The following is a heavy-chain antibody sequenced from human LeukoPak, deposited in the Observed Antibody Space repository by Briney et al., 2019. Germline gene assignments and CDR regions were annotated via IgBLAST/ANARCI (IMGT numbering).Heavy chain of an antibody. Sequence: SETLSLTCTVSGGSISSGSYSWNWIWQPAGKGLEWIGRMYSSGTTNYNPSLKSRVTISVDTSKNQFSLKLSSVTASDTAVYYCATSPVTTWWFDPWGQGTLVSVSS. CDR2: MYSSGTT. J-gene: IGHJ5*02. V-gene: IGHV4-61*02. CDR1: GGSISSGSYS. CDR3: ATSPVTTWWFDP. D-gene: IGHD4-17*01.